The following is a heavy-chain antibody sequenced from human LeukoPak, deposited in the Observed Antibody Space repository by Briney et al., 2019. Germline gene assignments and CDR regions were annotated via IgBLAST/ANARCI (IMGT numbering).Heavy chain of an antibody. V-gene: IGHV3-48*03. CDR2: ISSSGSTI. J-gene: IGHJ4*02. CDR3: ARGPYSSGWYGLDFDY. CDR1: GFTFSSYE. D-gene: IGHD6-19*01. Sequence: PGGSLRLSCAASGFTFSSYEMNWVRQAPGKGLEWVSYISSSGSTIYYADSVKGRFTISRDNAKNSLYLQMNSLRAENTAVYYCARGPYSSGWYGLDFDYWGQGTLVTVSP.